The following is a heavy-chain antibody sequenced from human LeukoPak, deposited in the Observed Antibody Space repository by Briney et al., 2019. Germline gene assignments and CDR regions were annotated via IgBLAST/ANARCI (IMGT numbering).Heavy chain of an antibody. Sequence: PSETLSLTCAVSGYSISSGYYWGWIRQPPGKGLEWIGSIYHSVSTYYNPSLKSRVTISVDTSKNQFSLKLSSVTAADTAVYYCARQYCSSTSCPFGYWGQRTLVTVSS. V-gene: IGHV4-38-2*01. CDR1: GYSISSGYY. CDR3: ARQYCSSTSCPFGY. CDR2: IYHSVST. D-gene: IGHD2-2*01. J-gene: IGHJ4*02.